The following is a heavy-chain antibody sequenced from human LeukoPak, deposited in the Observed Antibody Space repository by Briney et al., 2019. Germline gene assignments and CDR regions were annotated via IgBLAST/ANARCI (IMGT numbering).Heavy chain of an antibody. CDR2: IYYSGST. J-gene: IGHJ4*02. CDR3: ACEYYYDSSGYYYGIDY. V-gene: IGHV4-39*01. CDR1: GGSISSSSYY. D-gene: IGHD3-22*01. Sequence: PSETLSLTCTVSGGSISSSSYYWGWIRQPPGKGLEWIGSIYYSGSTYYNPSLKSRVTISVDTSKNQFSLKLSSVTAADTAVYYCACEYYYDSSGYYYGIDYWGQGTLVTVSS.